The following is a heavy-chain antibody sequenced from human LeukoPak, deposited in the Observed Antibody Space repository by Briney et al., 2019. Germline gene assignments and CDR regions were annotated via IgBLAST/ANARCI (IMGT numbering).Heavy chain of an antibody. Sequence: GGSLRLSCAASGFTFSSYSMNWVRQAPGRGLEWVSSISSSSSYIYYADSVKGRFTISRDNAKNSLYLQMNSLRAEDTAVSYCETGRSWYVGGYWGQGTLVTVSS. CDR1: GFTFSSYS. CDR2: ISSSSSYI. J-gene: IGHJ4*02. D-gene: IGHD6-13*01. CDR3: ETGRSWYVGGY. V-gene: IGHV3-21*01.